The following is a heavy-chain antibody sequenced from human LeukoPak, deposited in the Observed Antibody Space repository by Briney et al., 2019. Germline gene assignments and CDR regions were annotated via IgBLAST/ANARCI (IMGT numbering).Heavy chain of an antibody. V-gene: IGHV3-11*05. CDR1: GFTFSDYY. D-gene: IGHD6-13*01. CDR3: ARVTGSWSIDY. J-gene: IGHJ4*02. CDR2: ITSSTYT. Sequence: PGGALRLSCAASGFTFSDYYMSLIRQAPGEGLECVSYITSSTYTGYADSVRGRFTISRDNAKNSLFLQMNSLGAEDTAVYYCARVTGSWSIDYWGQGTLVTVSS.